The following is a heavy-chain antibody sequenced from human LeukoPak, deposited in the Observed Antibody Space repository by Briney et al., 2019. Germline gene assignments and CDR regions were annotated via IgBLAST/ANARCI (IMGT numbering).Heavy chain of an antibody. CDR1: GYTFTDFP. CDR2: INTNTGNP. Sequence: ASAKVFCKASGYTFTDFPWNWVRQAPGQGLEWMGWINTNTGNPTYAQGFTGRFVFFLDTSVSTAHLQITSLKAEDTAVYYCARDAPYSSNWYGFDYWGQGTLVTVSS. J-gene: IGHJ4*02. D-gene: IGHD6-13*01. CDR3: ARDAPYSSNWYGFDY. V-gene: IGHV7-4-1*02.